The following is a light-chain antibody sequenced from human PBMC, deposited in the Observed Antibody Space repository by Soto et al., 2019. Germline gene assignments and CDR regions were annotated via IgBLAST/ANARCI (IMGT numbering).Light chain of an antibody. CDR2: DAS. Sequence: DIQMTQSPSTLSASVGDRVTITCRARQSISSWLAWYQQKPGKAPKLLIYDASSLESGVPSRFSGSGSGTEFTLTISSLQPDDFATYYCQQYNSYPYTFGHGTKLEIK. V-gene: IGKV1-5*01. CDR3: QQYNSYPYT. J-gene: IGKJ2*01. CDR1: QSISSW.